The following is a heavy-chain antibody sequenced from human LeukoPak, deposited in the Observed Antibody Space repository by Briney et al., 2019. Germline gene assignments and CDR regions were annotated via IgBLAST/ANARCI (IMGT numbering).Heavy chain of an antibody. V-gene: IGHV3-48*01. Sequence: PGGSLRLSCAASGFTFSSYGMSWVRQAPGKGLEWVSYISSSSSTIYYADSVKGRFTISRDNAKNSLYLQMNSLRAEDTAVYYCARDGSYGDFTLGYWGQGTLVTVSS. CDR1: GFTFSSYG. CDR2: ISSSSSTI. CDR3: ARDGSYGDFTLGY. D-gene: IGHD4-17*01. J-gene: IGHJ4*02.